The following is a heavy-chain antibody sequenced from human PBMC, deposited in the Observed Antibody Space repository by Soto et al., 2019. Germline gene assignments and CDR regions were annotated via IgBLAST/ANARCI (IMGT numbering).Heavy chain of an antibody. D-gene: IGHD3-10*01. CDR3: ARVMEQYYGSGSYYWFDP. Sequence: SETLSLTCTVSGGSINSGDYHWSWIRQSPGKGLEWIGYIYYSGSTYYNPSLKSRVTISVDTSKNQFSLKLSSVTAADTAVYYCARVMEQYYGSGSYYWFDPWGQGTLVTVSS. J-gene: IGHJ5*02. CDR2: IYYSGST. V-gene: IGHV4-30-4*01. CDR1: GGSINSGDYH.